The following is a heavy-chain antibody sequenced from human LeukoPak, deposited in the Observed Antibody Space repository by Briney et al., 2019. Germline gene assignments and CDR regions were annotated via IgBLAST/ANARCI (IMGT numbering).Heavy chain of an antibody. V-gene: IGHV3-23*01. J-gene: IGHJ4*02. CDR3: AKIFAVVVVAATSDY. CDR2: ISGSGGST. Sequence: RTGGSLRLSCAASGFTFSSYAMSWVRQAPGKGLEWVSAISGSGGSTYYADSVKGRFTISRDNSKNTLYLQMNSLRAEDTAVYYCAKIFAVVVVAATSDYWGQGTLVTVSS. CDR1: GFTFSSYA. D-gene: IGHD2-15*01.